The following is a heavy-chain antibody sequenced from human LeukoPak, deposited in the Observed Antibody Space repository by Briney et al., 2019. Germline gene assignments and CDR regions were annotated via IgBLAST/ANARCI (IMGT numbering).Heavy chain of an antibody. CDR2: VYYSGST. J-gene: IGHJ4*02. CDR3: ARESPQRGSSSWLPNY. D-gene: IGHD6-13*01. CDR1: GGSISSSSYY. Sequence: PSETLSLTCTVSGGSISSSSYYWGWIRQPPGKGLEWIGSVYYSGSTYYNPSLKSRVTISVDTSKNQFSLKLNSATAADTAVYYCARESPQRGSSSWLPNYWGQGTLVTVSS. V-gene: IGHV4-39*07.